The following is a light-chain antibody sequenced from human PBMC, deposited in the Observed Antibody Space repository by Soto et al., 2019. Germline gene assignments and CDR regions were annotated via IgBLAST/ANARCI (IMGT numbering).Light chain of an antibody. J-gene: IGLJ1*01. CDR3: AARDDSLRGYV. Sequence: QSVLAQPPSASGTPGQRVTISCSGSSSNIGRNTANWHQQLPGTAPKLLIYNNNQRPSGVPDRFSGSKSGTSASLAISGLQSDHEADYYCAARDDSLRGYVFGAGTKVTVL. V-gene: IGLV1-44*01. CDR1: SSNIGRNT. CDR2: NNN.